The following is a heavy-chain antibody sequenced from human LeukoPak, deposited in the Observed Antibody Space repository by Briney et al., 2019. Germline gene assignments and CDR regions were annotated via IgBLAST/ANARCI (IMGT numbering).Heavy chain of an antibody. CDR3: ARVFYHDSSPYFARSIPTADY. CDR1: GGNFSSSS. V-gene: IGHV1-69*04. CDR2: VIPTLDIA. Sequence: SVKVSCNASGGNFSSSSFSWVRQDPGQGLEWMGRVIPTLDIAHYAQKFQGRVTITADKSTSTAYMELSSLRSEDTAVYFCARVFYHDSSPYFARSIPTADYWGQGTLVTVSS. J-gene: IGHJ4*02. D-gene: IGHD3-22*01.